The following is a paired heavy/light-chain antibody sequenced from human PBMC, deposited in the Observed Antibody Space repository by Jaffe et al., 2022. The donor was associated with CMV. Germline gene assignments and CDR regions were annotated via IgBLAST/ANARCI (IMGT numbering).Heavy chain of an antibody. CDR1: GFTFSSYE. J-gene: IGHJ4*02. V-gene: IGHV3-48*03. D-gene: IGHD5-18*01. CDR2: ISTSGGAI. CDR3: ARNRGGYSYGYFDY. Sequence: EVQLAESGGGLVQPGGSLRLSCAASGFTFSSYEMNWVRQAPGKGLEWVSYISTSGGAIYAVSLKGRFTISRDNAKNSLYLQMNSLRAEDTAVYYCARNRGGYSYGYFDYWGQGTLVTVSS.
Light chain of an antibody. CDR1: QSVSSSY. J-gene: IGKJ1*01. V-gene: IGKV3-20*01. CDR2: GAS. CDR3: QQYGSSVT. Sequence: ETVLTQSPGTLSLSPGERATLSCRASQSVSSSYLAWYQQKPGQAPRLLIYGASGRATGIPDRFSGSGSGTDFTLTISRLEPEDFAVYYCQQYGSSVTFGQGTKVEIK.